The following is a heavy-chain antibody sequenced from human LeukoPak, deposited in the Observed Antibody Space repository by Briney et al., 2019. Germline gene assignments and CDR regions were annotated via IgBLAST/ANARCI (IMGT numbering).Heavy chain of an antibody. CDR3: ARHTMIVVVSPFFDY. J-gene: IGHJ4*02. CDR2: IYYSGST. CDR1: VGSISSSSYY. D-gene: IGHD3-22*01. Sequence: SQTLSLTCTVSVGSISSSSYYWGWIRQPPGKGLERIGSIYYSGSTYYNPSLKSRVTISVDTSKNQFSLKLSSVTAADTAVYYCARHTMIVVVSPFFDYWGQGTLVTVSS. V-gene: IGHV4-39*01.